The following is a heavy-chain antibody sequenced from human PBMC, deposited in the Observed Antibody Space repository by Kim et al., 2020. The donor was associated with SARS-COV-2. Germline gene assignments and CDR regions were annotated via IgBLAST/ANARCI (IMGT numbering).Heavy chain of an antibody. J-gene: IGHJ4*02. CDR1: GLIFSSFA. CDR3: AKGHDGGAYLYIDF. CDR2: ITGSSGHT. D-gene: IGHD3-22*01. Sequence: GGSLRLSCEASGLIFSSFALSWVRQAPNQGLEWVSGITGSSGHTYYADSVKGRFTISRDNSKDTLYLQMNSLSAEDTAVYYCAKGHDGGAYLYIDFWGQGTQGTVSS. V-gene: IGHV3-23*01.